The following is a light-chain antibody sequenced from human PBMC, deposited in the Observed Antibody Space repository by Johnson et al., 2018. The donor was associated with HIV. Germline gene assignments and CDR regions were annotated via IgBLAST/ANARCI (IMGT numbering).Light chain of an antibody. CDR2: DNN. CDR3: GTWDSSLSAHYV. J-gene: IGLJ1*01. Sequence: QSVLTQPPSVSAAPGQKVTISCSGSSSNIGNNYVSCHQQFPGTAPKFLFYDNNNRPSGIPDRFSGSKSGTSATLGLSGLQTGDEADYYCGTWDSSLSAHYVFGTGTKITVL. CDR1: SSNIGNNY. V-gene: IGLV1-51*01.